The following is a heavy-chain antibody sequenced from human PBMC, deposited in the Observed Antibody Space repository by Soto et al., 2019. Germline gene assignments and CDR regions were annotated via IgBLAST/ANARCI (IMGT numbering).Heavy chain of an antibody. V-gene: IGHV3-74*01. CDR1: GFTFSRYW. D-gene: IGHD3-10*01. J-gene: IGHJ5*02. CDR3: ARFGEPST. CDR2: VNTDGSIT. Sequence: GGSLRLSCAASGFTFSRYWMNWVRQDPGKGLVWVSRVNTDGSITSYADSVKGRFTISRDNAKNTLYLQMNSLRAEDTSVYYCARFGEPSTWGQGTLVTVSS.